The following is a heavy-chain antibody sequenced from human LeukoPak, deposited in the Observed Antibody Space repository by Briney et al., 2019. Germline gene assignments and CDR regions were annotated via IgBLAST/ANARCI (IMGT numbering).Heavy chain of an antibody. J-gene: IGHJ4*02. Sequence: SVKVSCKASGGTFSSYAISWVRQAPGQGLEWMGRIIPILGIANYAQKFQGRVTITADKSTSTAYMELSSLRSEDTAVYYCARAFDYGEQLQLHFDYWGQGTLVTVSS. V-gene: IGHV1-69*04. CDR3: ARAFDYGEQLQLHFDY. D-gene: IGHD4-17*01. CDR1: GGTFSSYA. CDR2: IIPILGIA.